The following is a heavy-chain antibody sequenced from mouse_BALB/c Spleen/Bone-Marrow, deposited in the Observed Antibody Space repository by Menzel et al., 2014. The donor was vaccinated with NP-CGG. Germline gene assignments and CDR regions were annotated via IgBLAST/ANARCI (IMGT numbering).Heavy chain of an antibody. CDR3: ARLVHYGYHDN. J-gene: IGHJ2*01. V-gene: IGHV4-2*02. D-gene: IGHD1-2*01. Sequence: EVQLVESGGGLVQPGGSLNLACVASGFDFGGYWMSWARQAPGKGLEWIGEINPGSSTINYSPSLKDKFIISRDNAKNTLFLQMSKVRSEDTALYYCARLVHYGYHDNWGLGTPLTVSS. CDR2: INPGSSTI. CDR1: GFDFGGYW.